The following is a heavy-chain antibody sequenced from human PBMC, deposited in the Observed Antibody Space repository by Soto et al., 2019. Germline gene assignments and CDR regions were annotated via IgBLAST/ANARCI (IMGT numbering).Heavy chain of an antibody. J-gene: IGHJ4*02. D-gene: IGHD6-13*01. V-gene: IGHV3-15*01. Sequence: GGSLRLSCAASGFTFSNAWMSWVRQAPGKGLEWVGRIKSKTDGGTTDYAAPVKGRFTISRDDSKNTLYLQMNSLKTEDTAVYYCTTDYLQIWKTVPGIAAAGTLPGVDYWGQGTLVTVSS. CDR2: IKSKTDGGTT. CDR3: TTDYLQIWKTVPGIAAAGTLPGVDY. CDR1: GFTFSNAW.